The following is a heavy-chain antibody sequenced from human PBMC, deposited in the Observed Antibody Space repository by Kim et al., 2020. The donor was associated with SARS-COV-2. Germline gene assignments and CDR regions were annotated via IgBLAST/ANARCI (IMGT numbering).Heavy chain of an antibody. CDR1: GFTFSSYA. CDR3: AKDRSGWYML. D-gene: IGHD6-19*01. V-gene: IGHV3-23*03. Sequence: GGSLRLSCAASGFTFSSYAMSWVRQAPGKGLEWVSVIYSGGSSTYYADSVKGRFTISRDNSKNTLYLQMNSLRAEDTAVYYCAKDRSGWYMLWGQGTLVT. CDR2: IYSGGSST. J-gene: IGHJ4*02.